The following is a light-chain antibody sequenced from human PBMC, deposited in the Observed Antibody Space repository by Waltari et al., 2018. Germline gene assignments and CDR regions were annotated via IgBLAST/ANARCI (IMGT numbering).Light chain of an antibody. J-gene: IGLJ3*02. Sequence: QSALTQPPSASGSLGQSVTISCTGTSSDVGGYNYVSWYQHHPGKGPKLLIYEVTKRPSGVPYRVSGSRSGNTASLTVSGLQAEDEADYYCTSYTGSNLVFGGGTKLTVL. CDR1: SSDVGGYNY. V-gene: IGLV2-8*01. CDR3: TSYTGSNLV. CDR2: EVT.